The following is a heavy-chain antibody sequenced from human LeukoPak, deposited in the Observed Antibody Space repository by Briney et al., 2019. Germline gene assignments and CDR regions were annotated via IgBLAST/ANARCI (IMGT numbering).Heavy chain of an antibody. D-gene: IGHD5-18*01. J-gene: IGHJ4*02. CDR2: IRFDGSYK. CDR3: AKARTRGYSYGSFDY. V-gene: IGHV3-30*02. Sequence: GGSLRLSCAACGFTFSSYGMHWVRQAPGKGLEWVAFIRFDGSYKYYADSVKGRFTISRDNSKNTLYLQMNSLRTEDTAVYYCAKARTRGYSYGSFDYWGQGTLVTVSS. CDR1: GFTFSSYG.